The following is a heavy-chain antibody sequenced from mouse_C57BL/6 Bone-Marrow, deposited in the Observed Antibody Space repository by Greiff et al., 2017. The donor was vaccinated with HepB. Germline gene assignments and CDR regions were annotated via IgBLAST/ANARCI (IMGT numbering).Heavy chain of an antibody. Sequence: EVHLVESGGGLVQPGGSLKLSCAASGFTFSDYYMYWVRQTPEKRLEWVAYISNGGGSTYYPDTVKGRFTISRDNAKNTLYLQMSRLKSEDTAMYYCARPNYYGSSSFYAMDYWGQGTSVTVSS. D-gene: IGHD1-1*01. V-gene: IGHV5-12*01. CDR1: GFTFSDYY. J-gene: IGHJ4*01. CDR2: ISNGGGST. CDR3: ARPNYYGSSSFYAMDY.